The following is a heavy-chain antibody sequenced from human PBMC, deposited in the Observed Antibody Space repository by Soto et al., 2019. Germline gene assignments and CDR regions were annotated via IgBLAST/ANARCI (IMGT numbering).Heavy chain of an antibody. CDR2: ISYDGSNK. Sequence: PGGSLRLSCAASGFTFSSYGMHWVRQAPGKGLEWVAVISYDGSNKYYADSVKGRFTISRDNSKNTLYLQMNSLRAEDTAVYYCAKDLSSWYGGVDYWGQGTLVTVSS. J-gene: IGHJ4*02. D-gene: IGHD6-13*01. V-gene: IGHV3-30*18. CDR1: GFTFSSYG. CDR3: AKDLSSWYGGVDY.